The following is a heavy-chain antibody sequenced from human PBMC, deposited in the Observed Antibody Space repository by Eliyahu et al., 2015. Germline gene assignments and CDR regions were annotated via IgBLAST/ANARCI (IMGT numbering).Heavy chain of an antibody. J-gene: IGHJ4*02. CDR3: ARVGYYDSSGYYYHYFDY. V-gene: IGHV4-4*02. D-gene: IGHD3-22*01. Sequence: GKGLEWIGEIYHSGSTNYNPSLKSRVTISVDKSKNQFSLKLSSVTAADTAVYYCARVGYYDSSGYYYHYFDYWGQGTLVTVSS. CDR2: IYHSGST.